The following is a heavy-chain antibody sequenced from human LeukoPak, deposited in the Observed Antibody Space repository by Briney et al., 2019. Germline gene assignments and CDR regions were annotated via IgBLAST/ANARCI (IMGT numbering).Heavy chain of an antibody. J-gene: IGHJ4*02. CDR2: IYTSGST. V-gene: IGHV4-61*02. D-gene: IGHD6-19*01. Sequence: SQTLSLTCTVSGGSISSGSYYWSWIRQPAGKGLEWIGRIYTSGSTNYNPSLKSRVTISVDTSKNQFSLKLSSVTAADTAVYYCARGAAVGRVPFDYWGQGTLVTVSS. CDR1: GGSISSGSYY. CDR3: ARGAAVGRVPFDY.